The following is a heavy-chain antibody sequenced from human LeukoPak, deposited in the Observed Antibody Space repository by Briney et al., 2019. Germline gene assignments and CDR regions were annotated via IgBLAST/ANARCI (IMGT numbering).Heavy chain of an antibody. Sequence: SQTLSLTCAISGDSVSSNRASWTWIRQSPSRGLEWLGRTYYRSKWYNDYAVSLKSRISINPDTSKNRFSLQLNSVTPEDTAVHYSSRSDGASDFDYWGQGTLVTVSS. CDR2: TYYRSKWYN. CDR3: SRSDGASDFDY. J-gene: IGHJ4*02. CDR1: GDSVSSNRAS. D-gene: IGHD5-24*01. V-gene: IGHV6-1*01.